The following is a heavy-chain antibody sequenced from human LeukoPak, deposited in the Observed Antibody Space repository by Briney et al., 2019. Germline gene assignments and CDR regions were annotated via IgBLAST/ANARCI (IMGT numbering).Heavy chain of an antibody. CDR3: ARLRFCSSTSCYEDY. Sequence: GGTLRLSCAASGFTFSSYEMNWVRQAPGKGLEWVSYISSSGSTIYYADLVKGRFTISRDNAKNSPYLQMNSLRAEDTAVYYCARLRFCSSTSCYEDYWGQGTLVTVSS. CDR2: ISSSGSTI. J-gene: IGHJ4*02. V-gene: IGHV3-48*03. CDR1: GFTFSSYE. D-gene: IGHD2-2*01.